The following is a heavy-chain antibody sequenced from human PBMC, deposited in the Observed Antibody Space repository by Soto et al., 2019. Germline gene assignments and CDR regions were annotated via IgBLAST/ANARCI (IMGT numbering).Heavy chain of an antibody. CDR2: LYDVDGS. CDR3: ATWHEREHAFDV. Sequence: DVQLVESGGGLIQPGESLRLSCAAFGLTISGKKYVAWVRQAPGKGLEWVSALYDVDGSFYADSVTGRFTTSSDSSKTTVYLQMMDLRPDDTAVYYCATWHEREHAFDVWGQGTTVTISS. J-gene: IGHJ3*01. CDR1: GLTISGKKY. V-gene: IGHV3-53*01. D-gene: IGHD1-1*01.